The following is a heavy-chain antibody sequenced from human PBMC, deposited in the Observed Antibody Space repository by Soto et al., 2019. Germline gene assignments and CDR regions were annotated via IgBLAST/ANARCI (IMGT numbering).Heavy chain of an antibody. CDR3: AKAPPRIYCSGGSCYPWYFDL. D-gene: IGHD2-15*01. CDR2: ISGSGGST. V-gene: IGHV3-23*01. CDR1: GFTFSSSA. J-gene: IGHJ2*01. Sequence: EVQLLESGGGLVQPGGSLRLSCAASGFTFSSSAMSWVRQAPGKGLEWVSAISGSGGSTYYADSVKGRFTISRDNSKNTLYLQMNSLRAEDTAVYYCAKAPPRIYCSGGSCYPWYFDLWGRGTLVTVSS.